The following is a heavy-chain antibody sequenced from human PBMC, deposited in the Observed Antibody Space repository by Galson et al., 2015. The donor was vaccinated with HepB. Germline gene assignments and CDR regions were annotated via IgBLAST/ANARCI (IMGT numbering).Heavy chain of an antibody. CDR3: AGDAVAGVPDYFDY. J-gene: IGHJ4*02. V-gene: IGHV3-30-3*01. CDR2: ISAAGHIQ. CDR1: GFSFRSYD. D-gene: IGHD3-10*01. Sequence: SLRLSCAASGFSFRSYDLHWVRQAPGKGLEWVAVISAAGHIQIYTDSVDGRFTISRDNSENTLYLQMNSLRPEDTAVYFCAGDAVAGVPDYFDYWGQGTLVTVSS.